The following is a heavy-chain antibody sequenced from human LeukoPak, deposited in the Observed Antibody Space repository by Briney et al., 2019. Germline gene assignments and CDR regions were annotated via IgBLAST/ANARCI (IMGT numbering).Heavy chain of an antibody. J-gene: IGHJ4*02. CDR3: AKEWNYYGSGSYHDY. CDR2: ISGSGGST. CDR1: GFTFSSYG. D-gene: IGHD3-10*01. V-gene: IGHV3-23*01. Sequence: PGGSLRLSCAASGFTFSSYGMSWVRQTPGKGLEWVSGISGSGGSTYYADSVKGRFTISRDNSKNTLYLQMNSLRAEDTAVYYCAKEWNYYGSGSYHDYWGQGTLVTVSS.